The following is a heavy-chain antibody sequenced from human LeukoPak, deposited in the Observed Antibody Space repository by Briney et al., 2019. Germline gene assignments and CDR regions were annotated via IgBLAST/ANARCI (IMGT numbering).Heavy chain of an antibody. CDR1: GGSFSGYY. V-gene: IGHV4-34*01. Sequence: SETLSLTCAVYGGSFSGYYWSWIRQPPGKGLEWIGEINHSGSTNYNPSLKSRVTISVDTSKNQFSLKLSSVTVADTAVYYCARGRVDSSGYYYGRIYYYYYMDVWGKGTTVTVSS. CDR2: INHSGST. CDR3: ARGRVDSSGYYYGRIYYYYYMDV. J-gene: IGHJ6*03. D-gene: IGHD3-22*01.